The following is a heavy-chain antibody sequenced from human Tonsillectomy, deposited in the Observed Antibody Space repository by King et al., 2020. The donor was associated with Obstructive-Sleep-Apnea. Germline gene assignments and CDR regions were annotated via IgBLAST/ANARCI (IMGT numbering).Heavy chain of an antibody. Sequence: VQLVESGGGLVQPGGSLRLSCAASGFTFSSYSMNWVRQAPGKGLEWVSYISSSSSTIYYAAFVKGRFTISRDNAKNSLYLQMNSRRAEVTAGYYCARDLRFGELLYVYWGQGTLVTVSS. CDR3: ARDLRFGELLYVY. J-gene: IGHJ4*02. D-gene: IGHD3-10*01. CDR1: GFTFSSYS. V-gene: IGHV3-48*01. CDR2: ISSSSSTI.